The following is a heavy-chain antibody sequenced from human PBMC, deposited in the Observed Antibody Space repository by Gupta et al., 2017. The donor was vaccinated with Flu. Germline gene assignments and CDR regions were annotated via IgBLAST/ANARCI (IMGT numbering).Heavy chain of an antibody. J-gene: IGHJ4*02. CDR2: ITGKAIT. Sequence: EVQLVESGGCLVKPGRSLRLSCAAYGFTFSDLDMTWVLLAPGKGLGCGSVITGKAITSFTVSVEGRSTISRVNFKNSVYLQMYYLRAEDTAFDYCVIGHWDSWGQGTLVTVSS. V-gene: IGHV3-69-1*02. CDR1: GFTFSDLD. D-gene: IGHD1-1*01. CDR3: VIGHWDS.